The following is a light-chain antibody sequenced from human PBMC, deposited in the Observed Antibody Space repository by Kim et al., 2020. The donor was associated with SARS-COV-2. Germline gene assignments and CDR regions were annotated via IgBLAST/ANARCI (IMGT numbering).Light chain of an antibody. Sequence: ASVGDRVTITCPASQGIRTYLGWYQLKPGKAPKRLIYAASSLESGVSSRFSGSGYGTEFTLAISSLQPEDFATYYCLQHNDYPLTFGGGTKVDIK. CDR3: LQHNDYPLT. V-gene: IGKV1-17*01. CDR2: AAS. CDR1: QGIRTY. J-gene: IGKJ4*01.